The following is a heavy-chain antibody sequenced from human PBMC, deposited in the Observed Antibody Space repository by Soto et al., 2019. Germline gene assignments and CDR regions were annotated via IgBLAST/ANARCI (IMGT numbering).Heavy chain of an antibody. CDR1: GGSFSGYY. J-gene: IGHJ4*02. Sequence: SETLSLTCAVYGGSFSGYYWSWIRQPPGKGLEWIGEINHSGSTNYNPSLKSRVIISVDRSNNQFSLELSSVTATDTAVYYCVRQPYGAYRYFFDNWGQGTPVTVSS. CDR3: VRQPYGAYRYFFDN. V-gene: IGHV4-34*01. CDR2: INHSGST. D-gene: IGHD5-18*01.